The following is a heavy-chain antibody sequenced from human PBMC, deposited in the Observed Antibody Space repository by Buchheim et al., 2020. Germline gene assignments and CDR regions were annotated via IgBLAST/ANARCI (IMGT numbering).Heavy chain of an antibody. D-gene: IGHD4-17*01. CDR2: ISYDGSNK. CDR3: AEVLSGNYGDYYFDY. J-gene: IGHJ4*02. CDR1: GFTFSSYG. Sequence: QVQLVESGGGVVQPGRSLRLSCAASGFTFSSYGMHWVRQAPGKGLEWVAVISYDGSNKYYADSVKGRFTISRDNSKNTLYLQMNSLRAEDTAVYYCAEVLSGNYGDYYFDYWRQGTL. V-gene: IGHV3-30*03.